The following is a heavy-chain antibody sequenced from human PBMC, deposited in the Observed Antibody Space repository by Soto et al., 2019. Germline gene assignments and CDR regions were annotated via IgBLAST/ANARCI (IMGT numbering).Heavy chain of an antibody. CDR2: IWYDGSNK. V-gene: IGHV3-33*01. J-gene: IGHJ4*02. CDR1: GFTFSSYG. D-gene: IGHD6-13*01. CDR3: AREVAWTGIAAAAYFDY. Sequence: QVQLVESGGGVVQPGRSLRLSCAASGFTFSSYGMHWVRQAPGKGLEWVAVIWYDGSNKYYADSVKGRFTISRDNSKNTLYLQMNSLRAEDTAVYYCAREVAWTGIAAAAYFDYWGQGTLVTVSS.